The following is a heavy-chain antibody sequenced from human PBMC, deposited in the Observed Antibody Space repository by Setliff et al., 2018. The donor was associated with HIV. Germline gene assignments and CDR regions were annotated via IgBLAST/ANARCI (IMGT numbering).Heavy chain of an antibody. Sequence: GASVKVSCKPSGYTFSSSRDLHWVRQVPGQGLEWMGWINLVTGKTAYLQKFQGRVTITRDTSASTASTAYMEMSGLSSEDTAIYYCANGGSGGQFDYWGQGTLVTVSS. CDR2: INLVTGKT. J-gene: IGHJ4*02. V-gene: IGHV1-3*01. CDR3: ANGGSGGQFDY. CDR1: GYTFSSSRD. D-gene: IGHD3-16*01.